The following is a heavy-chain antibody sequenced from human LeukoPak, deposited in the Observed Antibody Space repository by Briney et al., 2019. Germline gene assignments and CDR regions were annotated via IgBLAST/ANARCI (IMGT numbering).Heavy chain of an antibody. V-gene: IGHV3-23*01. CDR2: ITGSGDT. CDR1: GFTFSNYA. Sequence: GGSLRLSYAASGFTFSNYAMSWVRQAPGKGLEWVSAITGSGDTYSADSVKGRFIISRDNSKNTLYLQMNSLRAEDTAVYYCGKDVPYGGDYWGQGTLVIVSS. J-gene: IGHJ4*02. CDR3: GKDVPYGGDY. D-gene: IGHD3-10*01.